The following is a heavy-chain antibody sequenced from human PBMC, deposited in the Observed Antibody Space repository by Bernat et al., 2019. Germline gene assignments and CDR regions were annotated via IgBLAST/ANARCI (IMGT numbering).Heavy chain of an antibody. CDR1: GFTFSSHA. J-gene: IGHJ6*02. CDR3: ARGGTGATYYYYGMDV. CDR2: ISFDGSNK. D-gene: IGHD1-1*01. V-gene: IGHV3-30-3*01. Sequence: QVQLVESGGGVVQPGRSLRLSCAASGFTFSSHAMHWVRQAPGKGLEWVAVISFDGSNKYYADSVKGRFTISRDNSKNTLYLQMDSLRAEDTAVYYCARGGTGATYYYYGMDVWGQGTTVTVSS.